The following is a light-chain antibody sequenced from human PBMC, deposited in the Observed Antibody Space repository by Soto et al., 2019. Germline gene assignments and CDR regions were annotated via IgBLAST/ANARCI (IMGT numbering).Light chain of an antibody. CDR2: DVN. CDR3: SSYAPSDVV. CDR1: SSDVGRYKY. J-gene: IGLJ2*01. V-gene: IGLV2-8*01. Sequence: QSALTQPASVSGSPGQSITISCTGSSSDVGRYKYVSWYQQHPGKAPNLMIYDVNKRPSGVPDRFSGSKSGNTASLTVSGLQAADEAYYFCSSYAPSDVVFGGGTKLTVL.